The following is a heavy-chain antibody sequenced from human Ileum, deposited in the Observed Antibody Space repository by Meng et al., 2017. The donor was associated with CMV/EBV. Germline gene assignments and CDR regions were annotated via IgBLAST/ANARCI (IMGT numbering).Heavy chain of an antibody. CDR2: IYHTGST. Sequence: LTGAVSGASSSSSNHWSWVRQPPGKGLEWIGEIYHTGSTNYNPSLKSRVTMSVDKSKNQFSLRLSSVTAADTAVYYCARCGGWRFDPWGQGTLVTVSS. D-gene: IGHD3-16*01. J-gene: IGHJ5*02. CDR1: GASSSSSNH. CDR3: ARCGGWRFDP. V-gene: IGHV4-4*02.